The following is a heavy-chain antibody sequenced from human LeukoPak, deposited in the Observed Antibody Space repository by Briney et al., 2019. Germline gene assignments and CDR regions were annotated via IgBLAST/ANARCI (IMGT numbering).Heavy chain of an antibody. Sequence: PGGSLRLSCVASGFTFSEYELNWVRQLPGKRLEWISHISTGGGSIHYADSVEGRFTISRDNAKNSVYLQMDSLRAEDTAVYFCARDATTAVGVVYMDVWGRGTTVTISS. V-gene: IGHV3-48*03. CDR1: GFTFSEYE. D-gene: IGHD6-13*01. CDR3: ARDATTAVGVVYMDV. J-gene: IGHJ6*03. CDR2: ISTGGGSI.